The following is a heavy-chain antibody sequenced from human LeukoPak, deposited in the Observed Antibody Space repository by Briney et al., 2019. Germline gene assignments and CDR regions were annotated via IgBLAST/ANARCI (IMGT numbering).Heavy chain of an antibody. V-gene: IGHV4-59*01. CDR3: ARAXGDYVGGYWFDP. J-gene: IGHJ5*02. CDR1: GGSISSYY. CDR2: IYYSGST. Sequence: SETLSLTCTVSGGSISSYYWSWIRQPPGKGLEWIGYIYYSGSTNYNPSLKSRVTISVDTSKNQFSLKLSSVTAADTAVYYCARAXGDYVGGYWFDPWGQGTLVTVSS. D-gene: IGHD4-17*01.